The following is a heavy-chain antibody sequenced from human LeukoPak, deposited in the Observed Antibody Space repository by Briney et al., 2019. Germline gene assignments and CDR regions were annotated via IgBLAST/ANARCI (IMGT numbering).Heavy chain of an antibody. CDR2: ISGSGGST. CDR1: GFTFSSYA. J-gene: IGHJ4*02. Sequence: PGGSLRLSCAASGFTFSSYAMSWVRQAPGKGLEWVSAISGSGGSTYYVDSVKGRFTISRDNSKNTLYLQMNSLRAEDTAVYYCAKVLDYDSSGYYLDYWGQGTLVTVSS. D-gene: IGHD3-22*01. V-gene: IGHV3-23*01. CDR3: AKVLDYDSSGYYLDY.